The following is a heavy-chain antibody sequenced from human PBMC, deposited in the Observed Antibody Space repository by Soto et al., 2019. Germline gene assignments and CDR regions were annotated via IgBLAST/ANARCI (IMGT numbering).Heavy chain of an antibody. CDR1: GVSISSGGYS. J-gene: IGHJ6*01. CDR2: IYYTGST. CDR3: ARDGSTYRIYYYYGMDV. Sequence: QVQLQESGPGLVKPSQTLSLTCTVSGVSISSGGYSWSWIRQRPGKGLEWIGHIYYTGSTFYNPSLKSRLTLSVDTSKNQFSLMLNFVTAADTAVYYCARDGSTYRIYYYYGMDVWGQGTTVTVSS. D-gene: IGHD4-4*01. V-gene: IGHV4-31*03.